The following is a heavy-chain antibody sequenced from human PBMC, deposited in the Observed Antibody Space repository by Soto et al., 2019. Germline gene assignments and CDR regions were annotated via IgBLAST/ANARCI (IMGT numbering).Heavy chain of an antibody. Sequence: EVQLVESGGGLVQPGRSLRLSCAASGFTFDDYAMHWVRQAPGKGLEWVSGISWNSGSIGYADSVKGRFTISRDNAKNSLYLQMNSLRAEDTALYYCAKEASSTAVAGRFDPWGQGTLVTVSS. D-gene: IGHD6-19*01. J-gene: IGHJ5*02. CDR2: ISWNSGSI. CDR1: GFTFDDYA. V-gene: IGHV3-9*01. CDR3: AKEASSTAVAGRFDP.